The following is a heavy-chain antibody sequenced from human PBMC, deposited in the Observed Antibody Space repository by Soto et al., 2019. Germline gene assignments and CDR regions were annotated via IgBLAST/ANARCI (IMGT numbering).Heavy chain of an antibody. CDR2: MSGSGGTI. V-gene: IGHV3-48*01. Sequence: VVFMRLPCAAAWVPCISHGRSRVRPAPGKGLEWVSAMSGSGGTIYYADSVKGRFTISRDNAKNSLYLQMNSLRAEDTAVYYCARDLWGVGVPGPWGQGTLVTVSS. D-gene: IGHD3-16*01. CDR1: WVPCISHG. CDR3: ARDLWGVGVPGP. J-gene: IGHJ5*02.